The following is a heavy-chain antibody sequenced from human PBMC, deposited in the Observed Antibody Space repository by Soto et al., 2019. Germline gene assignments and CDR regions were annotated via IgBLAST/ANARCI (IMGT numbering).Heavy chain of an antibody. V-gene: IGHV3-30*03. Sequence: QVQLVESGGGVVQPGRSLRLSCAASGFTFSSYGMHWVRQAPGKGLEWVAVISYDGSNKYYADSVKGRFTISRDNSKXXXXXQMNSLRXXXXXXXXXXXXXLYNWKNLDYWGQGTLVTVSS. CDR2: ISYDGSNK. CDR1: GFTFSSYG. CDR3: XXXXLYNWKNLDY. D-gene: IGHD1-20*01. J-gene: IGHJ4*02.